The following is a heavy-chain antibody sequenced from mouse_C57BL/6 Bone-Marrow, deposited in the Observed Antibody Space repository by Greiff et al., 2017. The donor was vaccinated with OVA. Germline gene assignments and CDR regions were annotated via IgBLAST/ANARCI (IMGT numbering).Heavy chain of an antibody. CDR2: IYPGSGST. J-gene: IGHJ1*03. Sequence: QVQLQQSGAELVKPGASVKMSCKASGYTFTSYWITWVKQRPGQGLEWIGDIYPGSGSTNYNEKFKSKATLTVDTSSSTAYMQLSSLTSEDSAVYYCARNFYWYFDVWGTGTTVTVSS. CDR3: ARNFYWYFDV. CDR1: GYTFTSYW. V-gene: IGHV1-55*01.